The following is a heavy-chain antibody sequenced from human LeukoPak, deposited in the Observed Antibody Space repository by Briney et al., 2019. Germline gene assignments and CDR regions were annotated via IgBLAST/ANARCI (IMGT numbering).Heavy chain of an antibody. CDR1: GFTVSSDY. Sequence: GSLRLSCTASGFTVSSDYMSWVRQAPGKGLEWIGEIYHSGSTNYNPSLKSRVTISVDKSKNQFSLKLSSVTAADTAVYYCARVLRYFDWSIDYWGQGTLVTVSS. CDR2: IYHSGST. CDR3: ARVLRYFDWSIDY. J-gene: IGHJ4*02. D-gene: IGHD3-9*01. V-gene: IGHV4-4*02.